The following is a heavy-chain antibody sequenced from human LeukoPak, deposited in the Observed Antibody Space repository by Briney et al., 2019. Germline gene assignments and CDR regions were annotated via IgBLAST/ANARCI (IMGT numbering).Heavy chain of an antibody. D-gene: IGHD5-18*01. V-gene: IGHV3-15*01. CDR1: RFTFSNAW. CDR2: IKNKTDGGTT. J-gene: IGHJ4*02. Sequence: GGSLRLACAASRFTFSNAWMSWVRQAPGKGLEWVGRIKNKTDGGTTDYAAPVKGRFTISRDDSKNTLYPQMNSLKTEDTAVYYCTTDARSPVDTAMVYYFDYWGQGTLVTVSS. CDR3: TTDARSPVDTAMVYYFDY.